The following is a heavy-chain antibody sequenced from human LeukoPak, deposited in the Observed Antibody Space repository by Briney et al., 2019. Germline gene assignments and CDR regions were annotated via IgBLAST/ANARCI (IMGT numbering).Heavy chain of an antibody. CDR2: IYYSGST. D-gene: IGHD6-13*01. CDR1: GGSISSYY. CDR3: ARDVAGAGTTGWHWFDP. Sequence: PSETLSLTCTVSGGSISSYYWSWIRRPPGKGLEWIGYIYYSGSTNYYPSLKSRVTISVDTSKNQFSLKLSSVTAADTAVYYCARDVAGAGTTGWHWFDPWGQGTLVTVSS. V-gene: IGHV4-59*01. J-gene: IGHJ5*02.